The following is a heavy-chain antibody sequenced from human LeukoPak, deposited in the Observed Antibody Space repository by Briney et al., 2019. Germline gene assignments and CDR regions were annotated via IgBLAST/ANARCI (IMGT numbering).Heavy chain of an antibody. CDR2: ISAYNGNT. Sequence: ASVTVSCKASGYTFTSYGISWVRQAPGQGLEWMGWISAYNGNTNYAQKLQGRVTMTTDTSTSTAYMELSRLRSDDTAVYYCARGKSRGIAARPFSDVEDYYYYYYYMDVWGKGTTVTVSS. CDR1: GYTFTSYG. D-gene: IGHD6-6*01. V-gene: IGHV1-18*01. J-gene: IGHJ6*03. CDR3: ARGKSRGIAARPFSDVEDYYYYYYYMDV.